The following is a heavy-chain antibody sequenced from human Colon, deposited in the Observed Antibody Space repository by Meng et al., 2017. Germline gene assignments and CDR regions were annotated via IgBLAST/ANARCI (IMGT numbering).Heavy chain of an antibody. V-gene: IGHV3-74*01. Sequence: GESLKISCAASGFTFNNYWMHWVRQVPGKGLVWVSRINTDGSNTYYADSVKGRFTISRDNAKKTLYLQMNSLRAEDTAVYSCARALNDDNGETFWGQGTLVTVSS. CDR1: GFTFNNYW. CDR3: ARALNDDNGETF. J-gene: IGHJ4*02. CDR2: INTDGSNT. D-gene: IGHD4/OR15-4a*01.